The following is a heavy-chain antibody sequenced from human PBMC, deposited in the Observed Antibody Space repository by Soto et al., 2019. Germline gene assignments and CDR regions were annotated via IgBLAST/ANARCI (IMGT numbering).Heavy chain of an antibody. D-gene: IGHD3-10*01. CDR1: GDSVSSNSAA. J-gene: IGHJ6*01. Sequence: SQTLSLTCAISGDSVSSNSAAWNWIRQSPSRGLEWLGRTYYRSKWYNDYAVSVKSRITINPDTSKNQFSLQLNSVTPVDTAVYYCARDHYYGSGRYYGGPDYYCCGREGWGQGTRVTVSS. CDR2: TYYRSKWYN. V-gene: IGHV6-1*01. CDR3: ARDHYYGSGRYYGGPDYYCCGREG.